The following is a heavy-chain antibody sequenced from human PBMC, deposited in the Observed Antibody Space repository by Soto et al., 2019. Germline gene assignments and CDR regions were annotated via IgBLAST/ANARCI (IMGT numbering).Heavy chain of an antibody. J-gene: IGHJ6*02. D-gene: IGHD3-10*01. Sequence: QLQLQESGPGLVKPSETLSLTCTVSGGSISSSSYYWGWIRQPPGKGLEWIGSIYYSGSTYYNPSLKSRVTISVDTSKNQFSLKLSSVTAADTAVYYCARQYGSGSYYIPYYYYGMDVWGQGTTVTVSS. V-gene: IGHV4-39*01. CDR2: IYYSGST. CDR1: GGSISSSSYY. CDR3: ARQYGSGSYYIPYYYYGMDV.